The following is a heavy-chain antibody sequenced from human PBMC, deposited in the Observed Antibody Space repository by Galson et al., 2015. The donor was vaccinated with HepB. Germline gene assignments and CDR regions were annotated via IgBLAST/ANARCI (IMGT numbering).Heavy chain of an antibody. Sequence: SETLSLTCTVSGGSISSSSYYWGWIRQPPGKGLEWIGSIYYSGSTYYNPSLKSRVTISVDTSKNQFSLKLSSVTAADTAVYYCARHRIIVLPGTWRGGAFDIWGQGTMVTVSS. CDR3: ARHRIIVLPGTWRGGAFDI. D-gene: IGHD1-1*01. CDR2: IYYSGST. V-gene: IGHV4-39*01. J-gene: IGHJ3*02. CDR1: GGSISSSSYY.